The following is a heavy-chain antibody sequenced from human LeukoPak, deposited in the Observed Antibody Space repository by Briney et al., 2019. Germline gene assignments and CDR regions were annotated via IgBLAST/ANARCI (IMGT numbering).Heavy chain of an antibody. CDR2: ISSSGSTI. Sequence: PGGSLRLSCAASGFTFSSYEMNWVRQAPGKGLEWVSYISSSGSTIYYADSVKGRFTISRDNAKNSLYLQMNSLRAEDTAVYYCARQHYLSWDFDLWGHGTLVTVSS. D-gene: IGHD1-26*01. CDR1: GFTFSSYE. CDR3: ARQHYLSWDFDL. V-gene: IGHV3-48*03. J-gene: IGHJ2*01.